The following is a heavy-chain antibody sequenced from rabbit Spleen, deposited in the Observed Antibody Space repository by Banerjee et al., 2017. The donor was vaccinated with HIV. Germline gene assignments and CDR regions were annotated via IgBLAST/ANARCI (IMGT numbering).Heavy chain of an antibody. CDR1: GFSFSSGYD. D-gene: IGHD8-1*01. Sequence: QSLEESGGGLVKPGASLTLTCKASGFSFSSGYDMCWVRQAPGKGLKWIACIYAGSSGSTYSASWAKGRFTISKTSSTTVTLQMTSLTAADTATYCCARDTGTSFSTYGMDLWGPGTLVTVS. CDR3: ARDTGTSFSTYGMDL. V-gene: IGHV1S40*01. J-gene: IGHJ6*01. CDR2: IYAGSSGST.